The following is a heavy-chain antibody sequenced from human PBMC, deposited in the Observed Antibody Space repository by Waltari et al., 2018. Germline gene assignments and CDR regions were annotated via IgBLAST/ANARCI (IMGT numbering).Heavy chain of an antibody. J-gene: IGHJ5*02. Sequence: QVQLQQWGAGLLKPSETLSLTCAVYGGSFSGYYWSWIRQPPGKGLEWIGEINHSGSTNYNPSLKSRVTISVDTSKNQFSLKLSSVTAADTAVYYCARVSWGWFDPWGQGTLVTVSS. CDR3: ARVSWGWFDP. CDR1: GGSFSGYY. D-gene: IGHD6-13*01. CDR2: INHSGST. V-gene: IGHV4-34*01.